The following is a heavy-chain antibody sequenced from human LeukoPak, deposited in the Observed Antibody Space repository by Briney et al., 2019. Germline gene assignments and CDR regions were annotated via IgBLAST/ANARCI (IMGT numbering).Heavy chain of an antibody. CDR3: ARGAYYDSSGYRDY. CDR1: GFTFSSYS. V-gene: IGHV3-21*01. J-gene: IGHJ4*02. Sequence: GGSLRLSCAASGFTFSSYSMNWVRQAPGKGLEWVSSISSSSSYIYYADSVKGRFTISRDNAKNSLYLQMNSLGAEDTAVYYCARGAYYDSSGYRDYWGQGTLVTVSS. D-gene: IGHD3-22*01. CDR2: ISSSSSYI.